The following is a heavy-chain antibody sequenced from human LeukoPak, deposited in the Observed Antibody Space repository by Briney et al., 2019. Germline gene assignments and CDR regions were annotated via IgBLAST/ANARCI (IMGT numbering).Heavy chain of an antibody. V-gene: IGHV4-59*01. D-gene: IGHD3-3*01. CDR3: ARGPYDFWSGYQYNWFDP. CDR2: IYYSGST. Sequence: SETLSLTCTVSGGSISGYYWSWIRQPPGKGLEWIGYIYYSGSTNYNPSLKSRVTISVDTSKNQFSLKLSSVTAADTAVYYCARGPYDFWSGYQYNWFDPWGQGTLVTVSS. CDR1: GGSISGYY. J-gene: IGHJ5*02.